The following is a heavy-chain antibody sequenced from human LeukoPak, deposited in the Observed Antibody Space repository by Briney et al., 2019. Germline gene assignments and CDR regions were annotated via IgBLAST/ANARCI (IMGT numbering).Heavy chain of an antibody. D-gene: IGHD3-9*01. CDR2: IYYNGST. CDR1: GGSISSYY. CDR3: ARQEKYYDILTGYLQDAFDI. J-gene: IGHJ3*02. Sequence: SETLSLTCIVSGGSISSYYWSWIRQPPGKGLEWIGYIYYNGSTNYNPSLKSRVTISVDTSKNQFSLKLSSVTAADTAVYYCARQEKYYDILTGYLQDAFDIWGQGTMVTVSS. V-gene: IGHV4-59*08.